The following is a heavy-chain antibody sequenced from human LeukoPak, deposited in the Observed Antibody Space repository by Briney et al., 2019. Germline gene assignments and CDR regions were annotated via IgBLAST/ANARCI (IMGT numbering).Heavy chain of an antibody. J-gene: IGHJ4*02. CDR2: ISYDGSNK. Sequence: PGGSLRLSCAASGFTFSSGTMNWVRRAPGKGLEWVAVISYDGSNKYYADSVKGRFTISRDNSKNTLYLQMNSLRAEDTAVYYCAKAPQSSMTKNYYFDYWGQGTLVTVSS. CDR1: GFTFSSGT. D-gene: IGHD4-11*01. V-gene: IGHV3-30*18. CDR3: AKAPQSSMTKNYYFDY.